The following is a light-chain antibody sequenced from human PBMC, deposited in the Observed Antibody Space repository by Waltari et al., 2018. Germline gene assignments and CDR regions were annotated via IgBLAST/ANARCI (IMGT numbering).Light chain of an antibody. CDR1: NIGSRS. CDR2: DDS. Sequence: SYVLTQPPSLSVAPGQTAKIPCGGNNIGSRSVHWYQQKPGQAPVLVVYDDSDRPSGIPDRFAGSNSGNTATLTISSVEAGDEAAYYCQGWDSTGDVVFGGGTKLTVL. J-gene: IGLJ3*02. CDR3: QGWDSTGDVV. V-gene: IGLV3-21*02.